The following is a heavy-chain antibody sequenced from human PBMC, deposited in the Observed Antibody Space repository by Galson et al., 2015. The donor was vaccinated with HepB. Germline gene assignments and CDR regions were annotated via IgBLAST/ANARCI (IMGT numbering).Heavy chain of an antibody. D-gene: IGHD6-13*01. CDR1: GFSLSTSGMC. V-gene: IGHV2-70*11. J-gene: IGHJ4*02. CDR3: ARMKYDSSLPYGKALTFDY. Sequence: PALVKPTQTLTLTCTFSGFSLSTSGMCVSWIRQPPGKALEWLARIDWDDDKYYSTSLKTRLTISKDTSKNQVVLTMTNMDPVDTATYYCARMKYDSSLPYGKALTFDYWGQGTLVTVSS. CDR2: IDWDDDK.